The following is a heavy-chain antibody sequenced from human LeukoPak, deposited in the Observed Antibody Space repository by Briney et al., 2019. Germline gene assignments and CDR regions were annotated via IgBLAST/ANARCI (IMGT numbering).Heavy chain of an antibody. Sequence: ASVKVSCKASGGTFSSYAISWVRQAPGQGLEWLAWITTYNGNTDYAQRLQGRVTVATDTSTNTTYMELTDLTSDDTAVYYCARVNVDSPMIPQYYFDFWGQGTLVTVSS. D-gene: IGHD5-18*01. CDR1: GGTFSSYA. V-gene: IGHV1-18*01. J-gene: IGHJ4*02. CDR2: ITTYNGNT. CDR3: ARVNVDSPMIPQYYFDF.